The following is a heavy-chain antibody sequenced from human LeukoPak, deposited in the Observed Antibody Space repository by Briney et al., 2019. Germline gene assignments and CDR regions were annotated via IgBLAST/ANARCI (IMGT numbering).Heavy chain of an antibody. Sequence: SETLSLTCTVSGGSISSYYWSWIRQPPGKGLEWIGYIYYSGSTNYNPSLKSRVTISVDTSKNQFSLKLGSVTAADTAVYYCARARIAVTGTGINLDWFDPWGQGTLVTVSS. D-gene: IGHD6-19*01. V-gene: IGHV4-59*08. CDR3: ARARIAVTGTGINLDWFDP. J-gene: IGHJ5*02. CDR2: IYYSGST. CDR1: GGSISSYY.